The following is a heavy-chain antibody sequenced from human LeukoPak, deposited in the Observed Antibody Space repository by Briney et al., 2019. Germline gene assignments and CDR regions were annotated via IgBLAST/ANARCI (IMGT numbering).Heavy chain of an antibody. CDR1: GDSTSSYS. CDR2: IYYSGST. CDR3: ARKHLQMNTGTALGCMDL. Sequence: SETLSLTCIVSGDSTSSYSWSWIWQPPGRGLGWVGYIYYSGSTNYNPSLKSRVTISVDTSKNQFSLKLSSVTAADTAVYYCARKHLQMNTGTALGCMDLWGQGTRVTVSS. D-gene: IGHD4-17*01. J-gene: IGHJ6*02. V-gene: IGHV4-59*01.